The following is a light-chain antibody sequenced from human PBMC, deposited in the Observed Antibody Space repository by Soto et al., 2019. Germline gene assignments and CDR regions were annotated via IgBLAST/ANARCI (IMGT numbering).Light chain of an antibody. V-gene: IGLV2-8*01. CDR3: SSYAGSNNYVV. Sequence: QSALTQPPSASGSPGQSVTISCTGTSSDVGGYNYVSWYQRHPGKAPKLMIYEVSKRPSGVPDRFSGSKSGNTASLTVSGLQVEDETDYYCSSYAGSNNYVVFGGGTKLTVL. CDR2: EVS. J-gene: IGLJ2*01. CDR1: SSDVGGYNY.